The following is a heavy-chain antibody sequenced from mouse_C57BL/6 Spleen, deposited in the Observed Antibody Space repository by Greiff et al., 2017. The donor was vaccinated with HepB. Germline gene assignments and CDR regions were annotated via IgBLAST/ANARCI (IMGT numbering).Heavy chain of an antibody. J-gene: IGHJ3*01. CDR1: GYAFTGYY. Sequence: EVQLQQSGPELVKPGASVKISCKASGYAFTGYYMNWVKQSPEKSLEWIGEINPSTGGTPYNQKFKAKATLTVDKSSSTAYMQLKSLTSEDSAVYYCAGGGCAYWGQGTRVTVSA. CDR3: AGGGCAY. V-gene: IGHV1-42*01. CDR2: INPSTGGT.